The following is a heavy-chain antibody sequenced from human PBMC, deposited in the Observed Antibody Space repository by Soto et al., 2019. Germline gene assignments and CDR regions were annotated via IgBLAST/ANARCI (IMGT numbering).Heavy chain of an antibody. Sequence: SETLSLTCTVSGGSISSYYWSWIRQPPGKGLEWIGYIYYSGSTNYNPSLKSRVTISVDTSKNQFSLKLSSVAAADTAVYYCARGGPSGSYSYWGQGTLVTVSS. D-gene: IGHD1-26*01. CDR1: GGSISSYY. V-gene: IGHV4-59*01. CDR3: ARGGPSGSYSY. J-gene: IGHJ4*02. CDR2: IYYSGST.